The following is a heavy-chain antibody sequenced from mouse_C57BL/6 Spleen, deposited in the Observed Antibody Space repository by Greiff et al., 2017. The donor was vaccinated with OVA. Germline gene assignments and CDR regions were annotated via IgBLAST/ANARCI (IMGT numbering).Heavy chain of an antibody. CDR1: GYTFTSYW. J-gene: IGHJ4*01. Sequence: QVQLQQSGTEPVKPGASVKLSCKASGYTFTSYWMHWVKQRPGQGLEWIGNINPSNGGTNYNEKFKSKATLTVDKSSSTAYMQLSSLTSEDSAVYYCARWGGGYYEDAMDYWGQGTSVTVSS. CDR2: INPSNGGT. V-gene: IGHV1-53*01. D-gene: IGHD2-3*01. CDR3: ARWGGGYYEDAMDY.